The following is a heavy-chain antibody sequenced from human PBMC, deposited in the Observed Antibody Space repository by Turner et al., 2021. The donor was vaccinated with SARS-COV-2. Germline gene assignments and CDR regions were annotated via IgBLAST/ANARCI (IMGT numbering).Heavy chain of an antibody. V-gene: IGHV3-7*03. CDR3: VRAAPRNCAGQTCSLFDS. Sequence: EVQLVESGGVLVQPGESLRLSCAASGFTFSTYSMAWVRQSPGMGLEWWATILYPGGDTYYVDSVNGRFTVSRDMNSLYLQMISLRAEDTAIYYCVRAAPRNCAGQTCSLFDSWGQGTLVTVSS. CDR1: GFTFSTYS. J-gene: IGHJ4*02. D-gene: IGHD6-13*01. CDR2: ILYPGGDT.